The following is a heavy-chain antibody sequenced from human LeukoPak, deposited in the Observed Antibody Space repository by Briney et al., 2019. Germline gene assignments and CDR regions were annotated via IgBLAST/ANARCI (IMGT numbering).Heavy chain of an antibody. Sequence: GGSLRLSCAASGFTVGDFWMAWVRQAPGKGLEWVAHIKEDRTADYYVDSVKGRFTISKDDGKNSLHLQMNNLRVEDTAVYYCVRGGWELDYWGQGTLVTVSS. V-gene: IGHV3-7*01. CDR3: VRGGWELDY. J-gene: IGHJ4*02. CDR1: GFTVGDFW. D-gene: IGHD4-23*01. CDR2: IKEDRTAD.